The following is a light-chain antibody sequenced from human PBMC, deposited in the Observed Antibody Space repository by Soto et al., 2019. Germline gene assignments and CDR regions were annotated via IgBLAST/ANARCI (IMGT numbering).Light chain of an antibody. V-gene: IGLV3-21*02. CDR2: DSS. CDR1: NIGTKS. J-gene: IGLJ3*02. CDR3: QVWDISSDHWV. Sequence: SYELTQPPSVSVAPGQTARITCGGNNIGTKSVHWYQQKPGQAPVLVVYDSSDRPSGIPERFSGSKSGNTAALTISRVEAGDEADYYCQVWDISSDHWVFGGGTQLTVL.